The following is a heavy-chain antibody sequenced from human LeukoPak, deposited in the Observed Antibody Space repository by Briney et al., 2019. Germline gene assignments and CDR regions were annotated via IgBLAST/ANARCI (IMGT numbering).Heavy chain of an antibody. V-gene: IGHV1-8*01. Sequence: GASVKVSCKASGYTFTSYDINWVRQATGQGLEWMEWMNPNSGNTGYAQKFQGRVTMTRSTSISTAYMELSSLRSEDTAVYYCARPYDFWSASSDDAFDIWGQGTMVTVSS. CDR1: GYTFTSYD. CDR2: MNPNSGNT. CDR3: ARPYDFWSASSDDAFDI. J-gene: IGHJ3*02. D-gene: IGHD3-3*01.